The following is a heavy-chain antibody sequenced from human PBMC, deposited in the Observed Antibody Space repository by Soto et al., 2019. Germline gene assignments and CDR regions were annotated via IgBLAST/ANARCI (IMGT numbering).Heavy chain of an antibody. Sequence: PSETLYLTCTVSGGSISSRSDYWGWILQPPGKGLEWIGSIYYSGSTYYNPSLKSRVTISVDTSKNQFSLKLSSVTAADTAVYYCARPGITGTTWVDYWGQGTLVTVSS. J-gene: IGHJ4*02. CDR3: ARPGITGTTWVDY. V-gene: IGHV4-39*01. CDR2: IYYSGST. CDR1: GGSISSRSDY. D-gene: IGHD1-7*01.